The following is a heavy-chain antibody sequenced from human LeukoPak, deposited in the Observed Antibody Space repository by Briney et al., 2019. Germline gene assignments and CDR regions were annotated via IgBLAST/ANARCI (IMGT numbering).Heavy chain of an antibody. J-gene: IGHJ3*02. CDR1: GGSISSYY. V-gene: IGHV4-59*01. Sequence: SETLSLTCTVSGGSISSYYWSWIRQPPGKGLEWIGYIYYSGSTNYNPSLKSRVTISVDTSKNQFSLKLSSVTAADTAVYYCARAVGDYGDRYDAFDIWGQGTMVTVSS. CDR2: IYYSGST. CDR3: ARAVGDYGDRYDAFDI. D-gene: IGHD4-17*01.